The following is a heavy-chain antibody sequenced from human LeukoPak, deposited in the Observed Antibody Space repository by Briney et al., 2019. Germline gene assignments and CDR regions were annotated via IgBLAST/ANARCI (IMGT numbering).Heavy chain of an antibody. D-gene: IGHD4-23*01. CDR2: INHSGST. CDR3: ASFFVDIGGKEDYFDY. Sequence: SETLSLTCAVYGGSFSGYYWSWIRQPPGKGLEWIGEINHSGSTNYNPSLKSRVTISVDTSKNQFSLKLSSVTAADTAVYHCASFFVDIGGKEDYFDYWGQGTLVTVSS. J-gene: IGHJ4*02. V-gene: IGHV4-34*01. CDR1: GGSFSGYY.